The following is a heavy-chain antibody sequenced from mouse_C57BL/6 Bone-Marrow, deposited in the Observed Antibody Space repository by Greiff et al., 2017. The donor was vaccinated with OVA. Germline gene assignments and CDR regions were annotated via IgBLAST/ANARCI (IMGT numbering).Heavy chain of an antibody. CDR3: AREGYSNYNFDY. V-gene: IGHV1-64*01. D-gene: IGHD2-5*01. J-gene: IGHJ2*01. CDR1: GYTFTSYW. Sequence: QVQLQQSGAELVKPGASVKLSCKASGYTFTSYWMHWVKQRPGQGLEWIGMIHPNSGSTNYNEKFKSKATLTVDKSSSTAYMQLSSLTSEDSAVYYCAREGYSNYNFDYWGQGTTLTVSS. CDR2: IHPNSGST.